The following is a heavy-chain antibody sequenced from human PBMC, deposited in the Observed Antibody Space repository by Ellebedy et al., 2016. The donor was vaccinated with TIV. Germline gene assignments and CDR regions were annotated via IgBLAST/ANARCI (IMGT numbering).Heavy chain of an antibody. CDR2: VHHRVTA. Sequence: MPSETLSLTCGVSGGSITDTEWWSWVRQSPGMGLEWIGEVHHRVTANYNPSLMSRVSISMDKSKNQFSLDLAFVTAADTAVYYCTRTTQHFAPSNYWGLGMLVTVSS. CDR3: TRTTQHFAPSNY. J-gene: IGHJ4*02. V-gene: IGHV4-4*02. CDR1: GGSITDTEW. D-gene: IGHD1-1*01.